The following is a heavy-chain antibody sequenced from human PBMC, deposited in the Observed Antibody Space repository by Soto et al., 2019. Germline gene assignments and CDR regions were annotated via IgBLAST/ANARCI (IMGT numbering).Heavy chain of an antibody. Sequence: TLSLTCAVYGGSFIGYYWSWIRQPPGKGLEWIGEINHSGSTNYNPSLKSRVTISVDTSKNQFSLKLSSVTAADTAVYYCARGSQLRFLEWLSPYSMDVWGQGTTVTVSS. CDR1: GGSFIGYY. D-gene: IGHD3-3*01. J-gene: IGHJ6*02. CDR2: INHSGST. CDR3: ARGSQLRFLEWLSPYSMDV. V-gene: IGHV4-34*01.